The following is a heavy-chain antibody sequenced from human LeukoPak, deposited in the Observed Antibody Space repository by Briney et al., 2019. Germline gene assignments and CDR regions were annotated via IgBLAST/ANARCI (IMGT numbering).Heavy chain of an antibody. CDR2: IIPIFGTA. Sequence: GASVKVSCKASGGTFSSYAISWVRQAPGQGLEWMGGIIPIFGTANYAQKFQGRVTITADESTSTAYMELSSLRSEDTAVYYCAGSWIQPHYYFDYWGQGTLVTVSS. D-gene: IGHD5-18*01. CDR3: AGSWIQPHYYFDY. CDR1: GGTFSSYA. V-gene: IGHV1-69*13. J-gene: IGHJ4*02.